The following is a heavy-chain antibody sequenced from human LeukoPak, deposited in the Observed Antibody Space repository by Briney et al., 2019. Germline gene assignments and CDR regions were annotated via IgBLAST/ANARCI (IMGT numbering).Heavy chain of an antibody. CDR1: GGSISSGDYY. CDR2: IYYSGST. J-gene: IGHJ4*02. Sequence: PSETLSLTCTVSGGSISSGDYYWSWIRQPPGKGLEWIGYIYYSGSTYYNPSLKSRVTISVDTSKNQFSLKLSSVTAADTAVYYCARGDSSSWYKVDYFDYWGQGTLVTVSS. V-gene: IGHV4-30-4*01. D-gene: IGHD6-13*01. CDR3: ARGDSSSWYKVDYFDY.